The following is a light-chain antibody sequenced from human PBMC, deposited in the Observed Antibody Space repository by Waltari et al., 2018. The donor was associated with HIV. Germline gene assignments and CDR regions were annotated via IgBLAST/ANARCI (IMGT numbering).Light chain of an antibody. V-gene: IGLV1-44*01. Sequence: QSVLTQPPSASGTPGQRVTISCSGSSSNIGTKTVNWYQQLPGSAPKFLMYGNHVRPAGVPDRFSGSKSGTSASLAISGFRSEDEADYYCAAWDDSLNAWVFGGGTKVTVL. CDR3: AAWDDSLNAWV. J-gene: IGLJ3*02. CDR1: SSNIGTKT. CDR2: GNH.